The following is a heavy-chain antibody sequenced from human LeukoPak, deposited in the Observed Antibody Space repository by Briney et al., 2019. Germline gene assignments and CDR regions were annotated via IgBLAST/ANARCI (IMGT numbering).Heavy chain of an antibody. CDR2: IIPIFGTA. J-gene: IGHJ5*02. V-gene: IGHV1-69*05. CDR1: GGTFSSYA. D-gene: IGHD3-22*01. CDR3: ARARSPSSGYLLRDHNWFDP. Sequence: SVKVSCKASGGTFSSYAISWVRQAPGQGLEWMGGIIPIFGTANYAQKFQGRVTITTDESMSTAYMELSSLRSEDTAVYYCARARSPSSGYLLRDHNWFDPWGQGTLVTVSS.